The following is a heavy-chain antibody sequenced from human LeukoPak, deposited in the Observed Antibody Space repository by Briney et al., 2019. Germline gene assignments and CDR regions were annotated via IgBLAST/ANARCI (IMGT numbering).Heavy chain of an antibody. V-gene: IGHV3-30*04. J-gene: IGHJ6*02. CDR1: GFTFSSYA. CDR2: ISYDGSNK. Sequence: GGSLRLSCAASGFTFSSYAMHWVRQAPGKGLEWVAVISYDGSNKYYADSVKGRFTISRDNSKNTLYLQMNSLRAEDTAVYYCARETYDFWSGYYYYYYYGMDVWGQGTTVTVSS. D-gene: IGHD3-3*01. CDR3: ARETYDFWSGYYYYYYYGMDV.